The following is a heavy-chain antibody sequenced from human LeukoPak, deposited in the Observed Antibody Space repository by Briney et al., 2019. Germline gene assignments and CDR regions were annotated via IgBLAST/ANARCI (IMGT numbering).Heavy chain of an antibody. CDR2: IYSGGST. Sequence: GGSLRLSCAASGFTVSSNYMSWVRQAPGKGLEWVSVIYSGGSTYYADSVKGRFTISRHNSKNTLYLQMNSLRAEDTAVYYCAKANWDDEYIFDYWGQGTLVTVSS. J-gene: IGHJ4*02. V-gene: IGHV3-53*04. CDR1: GFTVSSNY. CDR3: AKANWDDEYIFDY. D-gene: IGHD1-1*01.